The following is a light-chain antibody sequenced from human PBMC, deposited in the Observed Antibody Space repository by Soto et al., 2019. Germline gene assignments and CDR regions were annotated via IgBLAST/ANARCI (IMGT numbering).Light chain of an antibody. CDR1: SSNIESNT. Sequence: VQSHPRSASWTPGHRVTISCSGSSSNIESNTVTWYQQLPGTAPKLVIYSNYDRPSGVPDRFSGSTSGTSASLVIRGLQSEDEADYYCAAWDDILNGYVFGGGTKVTVL. CDR3: AAWDDILNGYV. CDR2: SNY. V-gene: IGLV1-44*01. J-gene: IGLJ1*01.